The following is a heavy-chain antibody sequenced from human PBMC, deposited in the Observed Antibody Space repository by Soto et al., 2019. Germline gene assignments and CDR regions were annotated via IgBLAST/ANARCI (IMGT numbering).Heavy chain of an antibody. J-gene: IGHJ4*02. CDR1: GGSISSGGYS. CDR2: IYHSGST. D-gene: IGHD2-21*01. CDR3: ARFTIRDGYNYFDY. Sequence: KPSETLSLTCAVSGGSISSGGYSWSWIRQPPGKGLEWIGYIYHSGSTYYNPSLKSRVTISVDRSKNQFSLKLSSVTAADTAVYYCARFTIRDGYNYFDYWGQGTLVTVSS. V-gene: IGHV4-30-2*01.